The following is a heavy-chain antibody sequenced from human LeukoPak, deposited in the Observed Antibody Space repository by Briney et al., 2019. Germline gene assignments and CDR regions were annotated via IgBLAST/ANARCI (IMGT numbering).Heavy chain of an antibody. J-gene: IGHJ4*02. V-gene: IGHV4-4*07. CDR3: AKRMGE. CDR1: GGSISSDY. Sequence: SETLSLTCTVSGGSISSDYWSWIRQPAGKGLEWIGRIYASGTTNYNPSLKSRLTMSVDTSKNQFSLKLRSVTAADTAVYYCAKRMGEWGQGILVTVSS. D-gene: IGHD3-16*01. CDR2: IYASGTT.